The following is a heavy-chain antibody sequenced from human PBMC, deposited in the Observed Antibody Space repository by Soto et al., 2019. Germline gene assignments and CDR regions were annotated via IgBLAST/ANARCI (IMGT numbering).Heavy chain of an antibody. CDR3: TTGSVEGY. CDR2: ISGSGGST. CDR1: GLTFSSYA. Sequence: GGSLRLSCAASGLTFSSYAMRWVRQAPGKGLEWVSAISGSGGSTYYADSVKGRFTISRDNSKNTLYLQMNSLRAEDTAVYYGTTGSVEGYWGQGVLVTVSS. D-gene: IGHD3-22*01. V-gene: IGHV3-23*01. J-gene: IGHJ4*02.